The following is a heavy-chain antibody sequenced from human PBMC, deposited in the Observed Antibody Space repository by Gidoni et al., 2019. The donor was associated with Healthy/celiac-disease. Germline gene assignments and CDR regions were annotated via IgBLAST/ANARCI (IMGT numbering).Heavy chain of an antibody. J-gene: IGHJ3*02. V-gene: IGHV3-73*01. D-gene: IGHD3-9*01. CDR2: IRSKGNSYAT. CDR1: GFTFSASA. CDR3: TSQTSPLIRYFDPNDAFDI. Sequence: EVQLVDPGGGLVQPGGSLKLSCAASGFTFSASAMHWVRQASGKGLEWVGLIRSKGNSYATAYAASVKGRFTISRDDSKNTAYLQMNSLKTEDTAVYYCTSQTSPLIRYFDPNDAFDIWGQGTMVTVSS.